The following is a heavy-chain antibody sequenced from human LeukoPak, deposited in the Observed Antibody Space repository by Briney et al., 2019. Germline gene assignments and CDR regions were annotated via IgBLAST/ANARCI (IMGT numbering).Heavy chain of an antibody. Sequence: SETLSLTCTVSGGSISSYYWSWIRQPPGKGLEWLGYIYYSGSTNYNPSLKSRVTISVDTSKNQFSLKLSSVTAADTAVYYCASVITVRGVIFDYWGQGTLVTVSS. D-gene: IGHD3-16*01. CDR1: GGSISSYY. V-gene: IGHV4-59*01. CDR2: IYYSGST. CDR3: ASVITVRGVIFDY. J-gene: IGHJ4*02.